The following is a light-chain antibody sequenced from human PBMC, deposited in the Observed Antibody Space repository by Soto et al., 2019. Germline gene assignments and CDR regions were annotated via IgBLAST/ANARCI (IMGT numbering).Light chain of an antibody. Sequence: ETVMTQSPVTLSVSPGDAATLSCRASERVSSHLAWYQQKSGQAPRLLIYAASTRATGVPVRFSGSGSETEFTLTIRSLQSEDFALYYCHQYNNWPITFGQGTRLEIK. CDR1: ERVSSH. CDR3: HQYNNWPIT. J-gene: IGKJ5*01. CDR2: AAS. V-gene: IGKV3-15*01.